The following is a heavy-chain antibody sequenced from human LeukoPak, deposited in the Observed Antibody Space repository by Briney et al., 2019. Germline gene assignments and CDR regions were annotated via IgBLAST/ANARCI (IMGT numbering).Heavy chain of an antibody. CDR2: TNPNSGDT. Sequence: ASVKVSCKAPGYTFTGYYIHWVRQAPGQGPDWMGWTNPNSGDTKYAQKFQGRVTMTRDTSISTGYMELKWLRSDDTAVYYCARDARHCTSSSCYSFYLDSWGQGTLVTVSS. J-gene: IGHJ4*02. D-gene: IGHD2-8*01. CDR1: GYTFTGYY. V-gene: IGHV1-2*02. CDR3: ARDARHCTSSSCYSFYLDS.